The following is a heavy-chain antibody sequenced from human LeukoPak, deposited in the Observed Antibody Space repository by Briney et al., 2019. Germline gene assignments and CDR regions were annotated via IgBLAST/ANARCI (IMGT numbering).Heavy chain of an antibody. V-gene: IGHV3-23*01. CDR3: AKDLLVTGSEYYFDY. D-gene: IGHD1-14*01. Sequence: PGGSLRLSCAASGFTFSSYAMSWVRQAPGKGLEWVSAISGSGGSTYHADSVKGRFTISRDNSKNTLYLQMNSLRAEDTAVYYCAKDLLVTGSEYYFDYWGQGTLVTVSS. CDR2: ISGSGGST. CDR1: GFTFSSYA. J-gene: IGHJ4*02.